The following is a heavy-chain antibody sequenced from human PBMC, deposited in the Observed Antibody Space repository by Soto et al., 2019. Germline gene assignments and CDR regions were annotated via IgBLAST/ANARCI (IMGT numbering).Heavy chain of an antibody. D-gene: IGHD2-21*02. CDR1: GGSISSGGYY. CDR2: IYYSGST. Sequence: QVQLQESGPGLVKPSQTLSLTCTVSGGSISSGGYYWSWIRQHPGKGLEWIGYIYYSGSTYYNPSLKGRVIISVETSKNQFSLKLSSVTAADTAVYYCARYNCGGDCFVDYWGQGTLVTVSS. V-gene: IGHV4-31*03. CDR3: ARYNCGGDCFVDY. J-gene: IGHJ4*02.